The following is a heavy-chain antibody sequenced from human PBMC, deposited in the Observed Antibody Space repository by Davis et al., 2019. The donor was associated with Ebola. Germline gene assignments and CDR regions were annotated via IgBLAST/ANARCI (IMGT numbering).Heavy chain of an antibody. D-gene: IGHD1-1*01. Sequence: GESLKISCAASGFTFSSYAMSWVRQAPGKGLEWVSAISGSGGSTYYADSVKGRFTISRDNSKNTLYLQMNSLRAEDTAVYYCARDWYNWNQNYYYGMDVWGKGTTVTVSS. V-gene: IGHV3-23*01. J-gene: IGHJ6*04. CDR3: ARDWYNWNQNYYYGMDV. CDR2: ISGSGGST. CDR1: GFTFSSYA.